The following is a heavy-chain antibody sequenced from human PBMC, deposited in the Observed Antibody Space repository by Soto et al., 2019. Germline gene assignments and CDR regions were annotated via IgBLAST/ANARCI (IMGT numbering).Heavy chain of an antibody. Sequence: QVQLVESGGSVVQPGRSLRLSCVASGFTFYFYSMHWVRQAPGNGLEWVSVLSSDGGAQYYADSVRGRFTISRDNSRNTVYLQMDSLRAEDTAVYYCAREIHQCGCGSCYSVDYWGQGTLVTVSS. CDR1: GFTFYFYS. CDR3: AREIHQCGCGSCYSVDY. CDR2: LSSDGGAQ. J-gene: IGHJ4*02. V-gene: IGHV3-30-3*01. D-gene: IGHD2-15*01.